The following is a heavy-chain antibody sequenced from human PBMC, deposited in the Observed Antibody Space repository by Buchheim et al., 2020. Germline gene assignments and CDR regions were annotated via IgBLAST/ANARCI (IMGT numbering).Heavy chain of an antibody. J-gene: IGHJ2*01. Sequence: QVQLVESGGGVVQPGRSLRLSCAASGFTFSSYGMHWVRQAPGKGLEWVAVISYDGSNKYYADSVKGRFTISRDNSKNTLYLQMNSLRAEDTAVYYCAKDLTRAEWYFDLWGRGTL. D-gene: IGHD1-14*01. V-gene: IGHV3-30*18. CDR1: GFTFSSYG. CDR3: AKDLTRAEWYFDL. CDR2: ISYDGSNK.